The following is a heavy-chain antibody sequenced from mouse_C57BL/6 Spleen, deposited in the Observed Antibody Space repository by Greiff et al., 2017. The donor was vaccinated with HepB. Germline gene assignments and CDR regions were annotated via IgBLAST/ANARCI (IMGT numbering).Heavy chain of an antibody. J-gene: IGHJ3*01. CDR1: GYTFTDYN. D-gene: IGHD2-4*01. V-gene: IGHV1-22*01. CDR3: ARANYDYDEDWFAY. CDR2: INPNNGGT. Sequence: EVQLQQSGPELVKPGASVKMSCKASGYTFTDYNMHWVKQSHGKSLEWIGYINPNNGGTSYNQKFKGKATLTVNKSSSTAYMELRSLTSEDSAVYYCARANYDYDEDWFAYWGQGTLVTVSA.